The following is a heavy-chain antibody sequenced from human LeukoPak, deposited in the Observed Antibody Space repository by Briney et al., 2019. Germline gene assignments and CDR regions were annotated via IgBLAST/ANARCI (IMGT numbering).Heavy chain of an antibody. V-gene: IGHV3-48*04. CDR2: ISSSSSTI. CDR1: GFTFSSYS. CDR3: ARFSGVDAFDI. D-gene: IGHD6-25*01. J-gene: IGHJ3*02. Sequence: PGGSLRLSCAASGFTFSSYSMNWVRQAPGKGLEWVSYISSSSSTIYYADSVKGRFTISRDNAKNSLYLQMNSLRAEDTAVYYCARFSGVDAFDIWGRGTMVTVSS.